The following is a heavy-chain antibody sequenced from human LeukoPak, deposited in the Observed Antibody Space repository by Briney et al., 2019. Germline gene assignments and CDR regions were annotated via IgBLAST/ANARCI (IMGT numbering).Heavy chain of an antibody. Sequence: GGSLRLSCAASGFTFSSYGMHWVRQAPGKGLEWVAFIRYDGSNKYYADSVKGRFTISRDNSKNTLYLQTNSLRAEDTAVYYCAKDAPYGDYYYYGMDVWGQGTTVTVSS. CDR3: AKDAPYGDYYYYGMDV. CDR1: GFTFSSYG. J-gene: IGHJ6*02. CDR2: IRYDGSNK. V-gene: IGHV3-30*02. D-gene: IGHD4-17*01.